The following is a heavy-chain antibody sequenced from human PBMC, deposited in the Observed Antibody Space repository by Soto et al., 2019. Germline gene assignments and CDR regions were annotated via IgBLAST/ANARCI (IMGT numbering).Heavy chain of an antibody. CDR3: TSDTFGLRDT. Sequence: GGSLRLSCAASGFTVSSNYMSRVRQTPGKGLVWVSRINPAGTITNYADSVEGRFTISRDNADSALFLQMNSLSAEDTAIYYCTSDTFGLRDTWGQGTLVTVSS. CDR2: INPAGTIT. J-gene: IGHJ5*02. CDR1: GFTVSSNY. D-gene: IGHD3-16*01. V-gene: IGHV3-74*01.